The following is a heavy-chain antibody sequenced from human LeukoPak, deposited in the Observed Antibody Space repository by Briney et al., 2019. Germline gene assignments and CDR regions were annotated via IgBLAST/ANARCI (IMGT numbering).Heavy chain of an antibody. CDR3: ARDNNYGMDV. V-gene: IGHV3-23*01. CDR1: GFTFTSSA. Sequence: GGSLRLSCAASGFTFTSSAMSWVRQVPGKGLEWVSGISASGGSTSYADSVRGRFTISRDNSKNTLYLQMNSLRAEDTAVYYCARDNNYGMDVWGQGTTVTVSS. D-gene: IGHD2/OR15-2a*01. CDR2: ISASGGST. J-gene: IGHJ6*02.